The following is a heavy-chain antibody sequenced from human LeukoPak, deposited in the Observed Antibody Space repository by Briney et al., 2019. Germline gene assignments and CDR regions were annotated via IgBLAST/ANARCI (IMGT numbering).Heavy chain of an antibody. CDR2: IYSGGST. CDR1: EFSVGSNY. CDR3: ARERGSRYYYMDV. D-gene: IGHD3-16*01. Sequence: GGSLRLSCAASEFSVGSNYMTWVRQAPGKGLEWVSLIYSGGSTYYADSVKGRFTISRDNAKNSLFLQMNSLRADDTAVYYCARERGSRYYYMDVWGKGTTVTVSS. V-gene: IGHV3-66*01. J-gene: IGHJ6*03.